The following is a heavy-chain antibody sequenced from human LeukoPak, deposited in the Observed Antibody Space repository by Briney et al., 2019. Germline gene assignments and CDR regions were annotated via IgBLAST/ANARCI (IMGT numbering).Heavy chain of an antibody. CDR2: ISSSSYI. CDR1: GFTFSSYS. V-gene: IGHV3-21*01. CDR3: ASVTFGGVDNDY. J-gene: IGHJ4*02. D-gene: IGHD3-16*01. Sequence: GGSLRLSCAASGFTFSSYSMNWVRQAPGKWLEWVSSISSSSYIYYADSVKGRFTISRDNAKNSLYLQMNSLRAEDTAVYYCASVTFGGVDNDYWGQGTLVTVSS.